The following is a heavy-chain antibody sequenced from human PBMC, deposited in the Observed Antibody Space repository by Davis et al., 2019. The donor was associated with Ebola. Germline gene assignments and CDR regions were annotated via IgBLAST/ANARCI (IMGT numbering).Heavy chain of an antibody. J-gene: IGHJ6*04. V-gene: IGHV1-18*01. D-gene: IGHD6-6*01. CDR2: ISAYNGNT. CDR1: GYTFSSYA. Sequence: AASVKVSCKASGYTFSSYAMNWVRQAPGQGLEWMGWISAYNGNTNYAQKLQGRVTMTTDTSTSTAYMELRSLRSDDTAVYYCARDKGIAARSVYYYYYGMDVWGKGTTVTVSS. CDR3: ARDKGIAARSVYYYYYGMDV.